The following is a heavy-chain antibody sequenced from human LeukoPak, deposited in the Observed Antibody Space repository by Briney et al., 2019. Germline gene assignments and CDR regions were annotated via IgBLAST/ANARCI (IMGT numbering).Heavy chain of an antibody. D-gene: IGHD3-16*01. J-gene: IGHJ4*02. V-gene: IGHV1-2*02. CDR1: GYTFTGYY. CDR2: INPNSGGT. Sequence: ASVKVSCKASGYTFTGYYMHWVRQAPGQGLEWLGWINPNSGGTNYAQKCQGRVTMTRDTSISTAYMELSRLRSDDTAVYYCARAIYEYLVDYWGQGTLVTVSS. CDR3: ARAIYEYLVDY.